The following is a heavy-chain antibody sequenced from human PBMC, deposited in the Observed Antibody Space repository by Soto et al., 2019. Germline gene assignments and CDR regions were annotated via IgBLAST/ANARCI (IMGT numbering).Heavy chain of an antibody. D-gene: IGHD1-1*01. CDR3: VPGSSGTRGEDS. J-gene: IGHJ4*02. V-gene: IGHV3-23*01. Sequence: GGSLRLSCAASGITLSNHAMTWVRQAPGEGLEWVSTVSENGGVTYYADSVKGRFTISRDNSRNTLYLQVSNLRAEDTAVYYCVPGSSGTRGEDSWGPGALVTVSS. CDR2: VSENGGVT. CDR1: GITLSNHA.